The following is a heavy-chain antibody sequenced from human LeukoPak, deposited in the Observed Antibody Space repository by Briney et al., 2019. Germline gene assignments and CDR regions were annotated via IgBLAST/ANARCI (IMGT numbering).Heavy chain of an antibody. CDR1: GYTFTSYD. CDR3: ARVAGSIDY. D-gene: IGHD6-19*01. CDR2: INLKSGYT. Sequence: ASVKVSCKASGYTFTSYDINWVRQASGQGLEWMGWINLKSGYTGYAQKFQGRVTITRDTSISTAYTELSSLRSEDTAVYYCARVAGSIDYWGQGTLVTVSS. J-gene: IGHJ4*02. V-gene: IGHV1-8*03.